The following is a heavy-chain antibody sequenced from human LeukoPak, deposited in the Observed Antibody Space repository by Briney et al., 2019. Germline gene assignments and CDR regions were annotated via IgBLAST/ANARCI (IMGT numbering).Heavy chain of an antibody. J-gene: IGHJ4*02. D-gene: IGHD5-18*01. CDR1: GFIFSSYW. CDR3: AKARTRGYSYGSFDY. V-gene: IGHV3-74*01. CDR2: INTDGSST. Sequence: GGSLRLSCAASGFIFSSYWMHWVRHAPGKGLAWVSRINTDGSSTSYADSVKGRFTISRDNSKNTLYLQMNSLRAEDTAVYYCAKARTRGYSYGSFDYWGQGTLVTVSS.